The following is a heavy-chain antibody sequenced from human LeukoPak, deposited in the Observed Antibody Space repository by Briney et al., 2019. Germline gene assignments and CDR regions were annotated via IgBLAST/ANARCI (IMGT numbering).Heavy chain of an antibody. Sequence: GSSVKDSCKASGGTFSSYAISWVRQAPGQGLEWMGGIIPIFGTANYAQKFQGRVTITADESTSTAYMELSSLRSEDTAVYYCAESISGWYSGEYYFDYWGQGTLVTVSS. CDR2: IIPIFGTA. J-gene: IGHJ4*02. D-gene: IGHD6-19*01. CDR1: GGTFSSYA. V-gene: IGHV1-69*01. CDR3: AESISGWYSGEYYFDY.